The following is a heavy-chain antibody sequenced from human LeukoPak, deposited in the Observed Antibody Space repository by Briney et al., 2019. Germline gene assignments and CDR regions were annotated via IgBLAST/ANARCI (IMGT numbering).Heavy chain of an antibody. V-gene: IGHV3-48*04. J-gene: IGHJ4*02. Sequence: PGGSLRLSCAASGFTFSSYAMSWVRQAPGKGLEWVSYISSSGSTIYYADSVKGRFTISRDNAKNSLYLQMNSLRAEDTAVYYCARDTRWLLRYFGLIDYWGQGTLVTVSS. CDR3: ARDTRWLLRYFGLIDY. CDR1: GFTFSSYA. CDR2: ISSSGSTI. D-gene: IGHD3-9*01.